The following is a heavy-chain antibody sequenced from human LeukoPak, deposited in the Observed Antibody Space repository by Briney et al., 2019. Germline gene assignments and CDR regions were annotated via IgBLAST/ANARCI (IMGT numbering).Heavy chain of an antibody. V-gene: IGHV3-7*01. CDR2: INQYESEK. Sequence: GGSLRLSCAASGFTFSSYWMSWVRQGPGKGLEWVANINQYESEKYYVDSGKGRFTISRDNAKNSLYLQMNSLRAEDTAVYYCARESRQRITIFGVVSFMDVWGKGTTVTVSS. CDR3: ARESRQRITIFGVVSFMDV. D-gene: IGHD3-3*01. J-gene: IGHJ6*03. CDR1: GFTFSSYW.